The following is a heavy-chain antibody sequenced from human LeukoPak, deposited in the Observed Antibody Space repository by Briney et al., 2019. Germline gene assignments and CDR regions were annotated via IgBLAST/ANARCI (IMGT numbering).Heavy chain of an antibody. CDR3: AKEVGYCSSTSCYPADY. Sequence: GGSLRLSCAASGFTFSSYAMSWVRQAPGKGLEWVSAISGSGGSTYYADSVKGRFTISRDNSKNTLYLQMNSLRAEDTAVYYCAKEVGYCSSTSCYPADYWGQGTLVTVSS. J-gene: IGHJ4*02. CDR2: ISGSGGST. CDR1: GFTFSSYA. D-gene: IGHD2-2*01. V-gene: IGHV3-23*01.